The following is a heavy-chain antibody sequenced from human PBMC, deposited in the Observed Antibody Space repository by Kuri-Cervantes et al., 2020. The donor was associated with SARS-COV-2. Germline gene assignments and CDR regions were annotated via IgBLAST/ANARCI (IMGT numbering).Heavy chain of an antibody. D-gene: IGHD4-11*01. Sequence: GSLRLSCTVSGGSISSSSYYWGWIRQPPGKGLEWIGSIYYSGSTYYNPSLKSRVTISVDTSKNQFSLKLSSVTAADTAVHYCARGGAVTTFFRIGRAFDIWGQGTMVTVSS. CDR1: GGSISSSSYY. CDR2: IYYSGST. V-gene: IGHV4-39*01. J-gene: IGHJ3*02. CDR3: ARGGAVTTFFRIGRAFDI.